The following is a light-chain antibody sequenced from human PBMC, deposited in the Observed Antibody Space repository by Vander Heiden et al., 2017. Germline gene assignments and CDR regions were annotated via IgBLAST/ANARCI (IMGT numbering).Light chain of an antibody. Sequence: DIQMTQSPSSLPASVGDRVTITCQASQDISNYLNCYQQKPGKAPKLLIYDASNLETGVPSRFSGSGSGTDFTFTISSLQPEDIATYYCQQYDNLLTFGGGTKVEIK. V-gene: IGKV1-33*01. J-gene: IGKJ4*01. CDR2: DAS. CDR1: QDISNY. CDR3: QQYDNLLT.